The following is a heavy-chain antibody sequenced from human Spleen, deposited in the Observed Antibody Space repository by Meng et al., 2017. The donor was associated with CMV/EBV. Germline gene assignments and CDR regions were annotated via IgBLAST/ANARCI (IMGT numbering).Heavy chain of an antibody. Sequence: GGSLRLSCAASGFTFSDYYMNWIRQAPGKGLEWVSYISSSSDTIYYADSVKGRFTIFRDNAKSSLYLQMNSLRAEDTAVYYCARVPVVTQDAFDIWGQGTMVTVSS. D-gene: IGHD4-23*01. CDR1: GFTFSDYY. V-gene: IGHV3-11*04. CDR3: ARVPVVTQDAFDI. J-gene: IGHJ3*02. CDR2: ISSSSDTI.